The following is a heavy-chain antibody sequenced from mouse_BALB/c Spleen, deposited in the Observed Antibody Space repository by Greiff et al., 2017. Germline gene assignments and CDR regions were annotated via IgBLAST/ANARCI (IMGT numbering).Heavy chain of an antibody. J-gene: IGHJ4*01. CDR1: GYTFTDYY. D-gene: IGHD1-1*02. CDR3: ARDGRDYAMDY. V-gene: IGHV1-77*01. CDR2: IYPGSGNT. Sequence: QVQLKQSGAELARPGASVKLSCKASGYTFTDYYINWVKQRTGQGLEWIGEIYPGSGNTYYNEKFKGKATLTADKSSSTAYMQLSSLTSEDSAVYFCARDGRDYAMDYWGQGTSVTVSS.